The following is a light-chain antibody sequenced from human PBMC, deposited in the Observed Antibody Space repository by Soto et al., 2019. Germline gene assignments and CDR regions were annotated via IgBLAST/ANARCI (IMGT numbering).Light chain of an antibody. Sequence: EIVLTQSPATLSLSPGERAALPCRASQNISSDLAWYQHKPGQAPRLLIYGASTRATGITARFSGSGSGTEFTLTIGSLQSEDFAVYYCQQYNTWPRTFGQGTKVDIK. V-gene: IGKV3-15*01. CDR3: QQYNTWPRT. CDR1: QNISSD. CDR2: GAS. J-gene: IGKJ1*01.